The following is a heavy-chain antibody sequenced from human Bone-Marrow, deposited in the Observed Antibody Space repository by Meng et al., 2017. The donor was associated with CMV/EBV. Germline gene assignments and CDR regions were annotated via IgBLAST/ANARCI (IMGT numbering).Heavy chain of an antibody. V-gene: IGHV4-39*07. Sequence: SCTVSGGSISSSSYYWGWIRQPPGKGLGWIGSIYYSGSAYYNPSLQSRVTISVHTAKNQFSLKLSSVTAADTAVYYCARGAANDDFWSGYYSGAYYFDYWGQGTLVTVSS. CDR3: ARGAANDDFWSGYYSGAYYFDY. CDR2: IYYSGSA. J-gene: IGHJ4*02. CDR1: GGSISSSSYY. D-gene: IGHD3-3*01.